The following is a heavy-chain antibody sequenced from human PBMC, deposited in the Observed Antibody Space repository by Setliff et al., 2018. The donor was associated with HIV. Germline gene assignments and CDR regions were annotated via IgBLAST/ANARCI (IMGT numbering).Heavy chain of an antibody. CDR2: MCHGGNNN. CDR3: AREMGSSWYVRGYYYYGMDV. J-gene: IGHJ6*02. V-gene: IGHV4-38-2*02. D-gene: IGHD6-13*01. Sequence: SETLSLTCGVSGYSISSDYCWGWIRQPPGKGLEWIGNMCHGGNNNYYNPSLKSRVTISVDTSKNQFSLKLSSVTAADTAVYYCAREMGSSWYVRGYYYYGMDVWGQGTTVTVSS. CDR1: GYSISSDYC.